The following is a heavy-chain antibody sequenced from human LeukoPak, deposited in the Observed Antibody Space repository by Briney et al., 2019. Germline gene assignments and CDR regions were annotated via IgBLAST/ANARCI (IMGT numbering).Heavy chain of an antibody. CDR2: IYYSGST. J-gene: IGHJ4*02. Sequence: SETLSLTCTVSGGSISSYYWSWIRQPPGKGLEWIGYIYYSGSTNYNPSLKSRVTISVDTSKNQFSLKLSSVTAADTAVYYCARTGGGWSGFFGYWGQGTLVTFSS. CDR3: ARTGGGWSGFFGY. V-gene: IGHV4-59*01. D-gene: IGHD3-3*01. CDR1: GGSISSYY.